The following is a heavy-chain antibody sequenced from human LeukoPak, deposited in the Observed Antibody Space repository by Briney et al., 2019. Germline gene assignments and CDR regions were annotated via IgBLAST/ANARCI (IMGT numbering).Heavy chain of an antibody. D-gene: IGHD6-19*01. CDR3: ARGSSGWYWLDY. V-gene: IGHV3-21*01. CDR1: GFTFSSYS. Sequence: GGSLRLSCAASGFTFSSYSMNWVRQAPGKGLDWVSSISSSSSYIYYADSLKGRFTISRDNAKNSLYLQMNSLRAEDTAVYYCARGSSGWYWLDYWGQGTLVTVSS. J-gene: IGHJ4*02. CDR2: ISSSSSYI.